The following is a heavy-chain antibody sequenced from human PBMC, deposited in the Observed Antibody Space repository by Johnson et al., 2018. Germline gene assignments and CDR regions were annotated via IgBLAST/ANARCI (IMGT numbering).Heavy chain of an antibody. CDR3: ASDSRAYYDDSSGDYYYYGMDV. CDR1: GGSISSYY. V-gene: IGHV4-59*01. J-gene: IGHJ6*02. Sequence: QVQLQESGPGLVKPSETXSLTCTVSGGSISSYYWSWIRQPPGKGLEWIGYIYYSGSTNYNPSLKSRVTISGDTSKNQFPLKLSSVTAADTAVYYCASDSRAYYDDSSGDYYYYGMDVWGQGTTVTVSS. CDR2: IYYSGST. D-gene: IGHD3-22*01.